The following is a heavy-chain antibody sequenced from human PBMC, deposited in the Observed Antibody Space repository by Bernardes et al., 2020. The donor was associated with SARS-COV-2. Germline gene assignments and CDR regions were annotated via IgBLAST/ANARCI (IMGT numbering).Heavy chain of an antibody. Sequence: ASVKVSCKASGYTFTSYAMHWVRQAPGQRLEWMGWINAGNGNTKYSQKFQGRVTITRDTSASTAYMELSSLRSEDTAVYYCARGAAAAGRGTYNWFDPWGQGTLVTVSS. CDR1: GYTFTSYA. V-gene: IGHV1-3*01. CDR3: ARGAAAAGRGTYNWFDP. D-gene: IGHD6-13*01. CDR2: INAGNGNT. J-gene: IGHJ5*02.